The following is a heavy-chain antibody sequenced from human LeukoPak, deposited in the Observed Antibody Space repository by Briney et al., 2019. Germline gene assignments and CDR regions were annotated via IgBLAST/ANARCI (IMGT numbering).Heavy chain of an antibody. CDR3: AKDRWDIVVVPAD. J-gene: IGHJ4*02. CDR2: ISGSA. CDR1: GFTFSSYA. V-gene: IGHV3-23*01. Sequence: SGGSLRLSCAASGFTFSSYAMSWVRQAPGKGLEWISAISGSAYYADSVKGRFTISRDNSKNTLYLQMNSLRAEDTAVYYCAKDRWDIVVVPADWGQGTLVTVSS. D-gene: IGHD2-2*01.